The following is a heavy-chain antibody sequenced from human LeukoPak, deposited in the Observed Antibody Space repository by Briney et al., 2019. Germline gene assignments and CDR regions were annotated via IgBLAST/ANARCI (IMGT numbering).Heavy chain of an antibody. CDR3: ARESGRGDYYMDV. CDR2: IYYSGST. J-gene: IGHJ6*03. D-gene: IGHD3-10*01. CDR1: GCSISSGDYY. Sequence: SQTLSLTCTVSGCSISSGDYYWSWIRHPTGEGLECIGYIYYSGSTYYNPSLKRLVTLSVDTCKNQFSLKLSSVTAADTVVYSCARESGRGDYYMDVWGKGTTVTVSS. V-gene: IGHV4-30-4*08.